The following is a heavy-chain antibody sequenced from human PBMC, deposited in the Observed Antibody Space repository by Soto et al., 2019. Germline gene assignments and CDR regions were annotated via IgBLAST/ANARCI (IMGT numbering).Heavy chain of an antibody. CDR3: ARDPGGSVAHGV. Sequence: ELQLVESGGGLVQPGGSVRLSCAVSGLTVSNNYMSWVRQAPGKGLEWVSHIYSGGDTFYSNSVRGRFTISRDSSKNTLYLQMDSLRVEDTAVYHCARDPGGSVAHGVWGQGTMVTISS. CDR2: IYSGGDT. CDR1: GLTVSNNY. J-gene: IGHJ3*01. V-gene: IGHV3-66*01. D-gene: IGHD3-10*01.